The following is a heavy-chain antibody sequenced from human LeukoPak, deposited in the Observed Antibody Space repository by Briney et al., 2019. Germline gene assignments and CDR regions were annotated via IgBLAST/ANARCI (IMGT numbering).Heavy chain of an antibody. CDR3: AAGYSSSWYLIDY. V-gene: IGHV3-23*01. CDR1: GFTFSSYA. CDR2: ISGSGGST. D-gene: IGHD6-13*01. Sequence: PGGSLRLSCAASGFTFSSYAMSWVRQAPGKGLEWVSAISGSGGSTYYADSVKGRFTISRDNSKNTLYLQMNSLRAEDSAVYYCAAGYSSSWYLIDYWGQGTLVTVSS. J-gene: IGHJ4*02.